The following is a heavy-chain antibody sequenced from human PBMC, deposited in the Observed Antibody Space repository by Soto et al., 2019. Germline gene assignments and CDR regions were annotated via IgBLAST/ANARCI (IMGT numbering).Heavy chain of an antibody. V-gene: IGHV1-3*01. CDR1: GYTFTSYA. Sequence: QVQLVQSGAEVKKPGASVKVSCKASGYTFTSYAMHWVRQAPGQRLEWMGWINAGNGNTKYSQKFQGRVTITRDTSASTAYMELSSLRSEDTAVYYCTRDPYSSGSPLFDYWGQGTLVTVSS. D-gene: IGHD3-22*01. CDR2: INAGNGNT. J-gene: IGHJ4*02. CDR3: TRDPYSSGSPLFDY.